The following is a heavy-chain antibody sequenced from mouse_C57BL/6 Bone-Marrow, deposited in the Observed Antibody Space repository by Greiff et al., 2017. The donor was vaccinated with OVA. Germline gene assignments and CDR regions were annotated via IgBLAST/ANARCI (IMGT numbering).Heavy chain of an antibody. CDR3: ARYDYSWYFDV. J-gene: IGHJ1*03. Sequence: EVQGVESGPGLVKPSQTVFLTCTVTGISITTGNYRWSWIRQFPGNTLEWIGYIYYSGTITYNPSLTRRTTLTRDTPKNQFFLEMNSLTAEDTATYYCARYDYSWYFDVWGTGTTVTVSS. CDR2: IYYSGTI. CDR1: GISITTGNYR. D-gene: IGHD2-4*01. V-gene: IGHV3-5*01.